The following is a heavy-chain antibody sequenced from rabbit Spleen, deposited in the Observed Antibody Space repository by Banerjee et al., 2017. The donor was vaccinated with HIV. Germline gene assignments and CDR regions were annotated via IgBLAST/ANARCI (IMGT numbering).Heavy chain of an antibody. CDR2: IYIGSGFT. CDR3: AREKSGNYGYDL. J-gene: IGHJ4*01. V-gene: IGHV1S45*01. Sequence: QEQLVESGGGLVQPGGSLKLSCKASGFDFSSYGVSWVRQAPGKGLEWIGCIYIGSGFTYYASWAKGRFTISKTSSTTVTLQMTSLTAADTATYFCAREKSGNYGYDLWGPGTLVTVS. D-gene: IGHD6-1*01. CDR1: GFDFSSYG.